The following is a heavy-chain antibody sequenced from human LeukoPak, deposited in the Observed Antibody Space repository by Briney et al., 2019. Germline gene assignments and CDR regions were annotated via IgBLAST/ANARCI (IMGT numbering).Heavy chain of an antibody. Sequence: ASVKVSCKASGYTFTSYYMHWVRQAPGQGLEWMGIINPSGGSTSYAQKFQGRVTITRDTSTSTVYMELSSLRSKSTAVYYCARDRRSSYGSGSSGLFHSWGQGGLLAVSS. CDR2: INPSGGST. J-gene: IGHJ5*01. CDR1: GYTFTSYY. V-gene: IGHV1-46*01. CDR3: ARDRRSSYGSGSSGLFHS. D-gene: IGHD3-10*01.